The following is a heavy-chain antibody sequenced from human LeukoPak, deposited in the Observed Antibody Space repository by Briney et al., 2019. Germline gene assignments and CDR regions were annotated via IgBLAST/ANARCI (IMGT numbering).Heavy chain of an antibody. CDR1: GFTFSSYS. J-gene: IGHJ6*02. CDR2: ISYDESNK. D-gene: IGHD3-22*01. Sequence: PGGSLRLSCAASGFTFSSYSMNWVRQAPGKGLEWVAVISYDESNKYYADCVKGRFTISRDNSKNTLYPQMNSLRAEDTAVYYCARDYDSSGYYYGVIYGMDVWGQGTTVTVSS. V-gene: IGHV3-30*03. CDR3: ARDYDSSGYYYGVIYGMDV.